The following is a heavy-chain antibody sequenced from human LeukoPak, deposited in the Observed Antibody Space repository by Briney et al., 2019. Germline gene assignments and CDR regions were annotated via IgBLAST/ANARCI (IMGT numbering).Heavy chain of an antibody. D-gene: IGHD3-3*01. J-gene: IGHJ5*02. CDR1: GGSFSGYY. CDR2: INHSGRT. V-gene: IGHV4-34*01. CDR3: ARHLRRRFFPRTLGFDP. Sequence: NSSETLSLTCAVYGGSFSGYYWSWIRQPPGKGLEWIGEINHSGRTNYNPSLKSRLTISLDTSKSQLSLKMSSVTAADTAVYYCARHLRRRFFPRTLGFDPWGQGTLVTVSS.